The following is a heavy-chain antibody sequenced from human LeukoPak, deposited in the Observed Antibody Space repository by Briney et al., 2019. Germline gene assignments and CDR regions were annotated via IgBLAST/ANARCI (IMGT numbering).Heavy chain of an antibody. V-gene: IGHV1-8*01. Sequence: GASVKVSCKASGYTFTSYDINWVRQATGQGLEWMGWMNPNSGNTGYAQKFQGRVTMTRNTSISTAYMELSSLRSEDTAMYYCARGVHGSGSYYNPYYYYGMDVWGQGTTVTVSS. CDR1: GYTFTSYD. J-gene: IGHJ6*02. CDR2: MNPNSGNT. D-gene: IGHD3-10*01. CDR3: ARGVHGSGSYYNPYYYYGMDV.